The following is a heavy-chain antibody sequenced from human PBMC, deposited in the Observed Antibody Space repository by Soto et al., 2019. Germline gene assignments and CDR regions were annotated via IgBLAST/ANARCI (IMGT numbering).Heavy chain of an antibody. CDR3: ARSIAVAGFNWFDP. V-gene: IGHV7-4-1*01. D-gene: IGHD6-19*01. CDR1: GYTFTSYG. Sequence: QVQLVQSGAEVKKPGASVKVSCKASGYTFTSYGISWVRQAPGQGLEWMGWINTNTGNPTYAQGFTGRFVFSLDTSVSTAYLQICSLKAEDTAVYYCARSIAVAGFNWFDPWGQGTLVTVSS. CDR2: INTNTGNP. J-gene: IGHJ5*02.